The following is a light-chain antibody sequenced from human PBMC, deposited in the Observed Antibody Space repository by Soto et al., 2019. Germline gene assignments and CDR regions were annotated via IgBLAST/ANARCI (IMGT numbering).Light chain of an antibody. J-gene: IGKJ4*01. CDR3: QQYVNLPLT. CDR1: QDIKNY. CDR2: DAS. Sequence: DIRMTQSPSSLSASVRDRVTITCQASQDIKNYLNWYQQKPGKAPKLLIFDASKLETGVPSRFNGRGYGKHFTFTISSLQPEDFATYYCQQYVNLPLTFGGGTKVELK. V-gene: IGKV1-33*01.